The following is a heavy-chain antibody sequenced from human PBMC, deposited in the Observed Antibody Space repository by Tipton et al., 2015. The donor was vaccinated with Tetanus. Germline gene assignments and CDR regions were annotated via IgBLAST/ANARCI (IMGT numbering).Heavy chain of an antibody. CDR2: MSWNSGSI. V-gene: IGHV3-9*01. D-gene: IGHD2-2*01. CDR3: ADHCSSTTCYGY. J-gene: IGHJ4*02. CDR1: GFTFDDYA. Sequence: SLRLSCVASGFTFDDYAMHWVRQAPGKGLEWVSGMSWNSGSIGYADSVKGRFTISRDNAKNSLYLQMSSLRAEDTAVYYCADHCSSTTCYGYWGQGSLVTVSS.